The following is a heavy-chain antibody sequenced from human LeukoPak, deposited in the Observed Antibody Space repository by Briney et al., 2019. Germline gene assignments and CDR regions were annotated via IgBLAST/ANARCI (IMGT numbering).Heavy chain of an antibody. CDR3: ARESVSSESYHMDV. CDR1: GFTFSSYA. J-gene: IGHJ6*03. V-gene: IGHV3-30-3*01. D-gene: IGHD1-26*01. Sequence: GGSLRLSCAASGFTFSSYAMHWVRQAPGKGLEWVAVISYDGSNKYYADSVKGRFTISRDNSKNTLYLQMNSLRAEDTAVYYCARESVSSESYHMDVWGKGTTVTVSS. CDR2: ISYDGSNK.